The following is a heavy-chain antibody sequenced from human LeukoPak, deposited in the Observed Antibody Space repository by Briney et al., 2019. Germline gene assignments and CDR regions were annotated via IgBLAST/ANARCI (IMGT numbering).Heavy chain of an antibody. J-gene: IGHJ4*02. CDR1: GYSISSGYY. Sequence: SETLSLTCTVSGYSISSGYYWGWIRQPPGKGLEWIGSIYHSGSTYYNPSLKSRVTISVGTSKNQFSLKLSSVTAADTAVYYCARAVTYYYGYWGQGTLVTVSS. CDR2: IYHSGST. CDR3: ARAVTYYYGY. D-gene: IGHD3-10*01. V-gene: IGHV4-38-2*02.